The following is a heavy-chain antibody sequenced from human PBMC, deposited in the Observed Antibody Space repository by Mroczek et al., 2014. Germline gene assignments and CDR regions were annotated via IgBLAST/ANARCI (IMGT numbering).Heavy chain of an antibody. CDR3: VTELVTTAVLGDY. Sequence: EVQLVETGGGLVQPGRSLRLSCAASGFTFDDYAMHWVRQAPGKGLEWVSGISWNSGSIGYADSVKGRFTISRDNAKNSLYLQMNSLRAEDTALYYCVTELVTTAVLGDYWGQGTLVTVSS. CDR1: GFTFDDYA. D-gene: IGHD3-22*01. CDR2: ISWNSGSI. V-gene: IGHV3-9*01. J-gene: IGHJ4*02.